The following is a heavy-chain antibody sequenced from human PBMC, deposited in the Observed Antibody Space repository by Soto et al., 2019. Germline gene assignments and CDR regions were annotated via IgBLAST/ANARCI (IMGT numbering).Heavy chain of an antibody. Sequence: PSETLSLTCAVSGGSISSGGYSWSWIRQPPGKGLEWIGYIYHSGSTYYNPSLKSRVTISVDRSKNQSSLKLSSVTAADTAVYYCARCRNYFDYWGQGTLVTVSS. V-gene: IGHV4-30-2*01. CDR1: GGSISSGGYS. J-gene: IGHJ4*02. CDR3: ARCRNYFDY. CDR2: IYHSGST.